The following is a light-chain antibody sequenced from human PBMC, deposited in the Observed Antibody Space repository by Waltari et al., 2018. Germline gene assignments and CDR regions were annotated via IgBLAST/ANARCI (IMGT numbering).Light chain of an antibody. Sequence: QSALTQPRSVSGSPGQSVPISCTGTSSDVGGYNHVPWYQQHPGKAPKLMIYDVNKRPSGVPDRFSGSKSGNTASLTISGLQAEDEADYSCCSYTGSYTYVVFGGGTKLTVL. V-gene: IGLV2-11*01. CDR2: DVN. CDR3: CSYTGSYTYVV. CDR1: SSDVGGYNH. J-gene: IGLJ2*01.